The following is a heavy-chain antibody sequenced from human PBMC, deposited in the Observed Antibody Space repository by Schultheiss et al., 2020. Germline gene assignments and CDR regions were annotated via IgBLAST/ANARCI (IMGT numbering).Heavy chain of an antibody. CDR2: INHSGST. CDR3: ARDMVRGVSVWFDP. Sequence: SETLSLTCAVYGGSFSGYYWSWIRQPPGKGLEWIGEINHSGSTNYNPSLKSRVTISVDTSKNQFSLKLSSVTAADTAVYYCARDMVRGVSVWFDPWGQGTLVTVSA. CDR1: GGSFSGYY. D-gene: IGHD3-10*01. J-gene: IGHJ5*02. V-gene: IGHV4-34*01.